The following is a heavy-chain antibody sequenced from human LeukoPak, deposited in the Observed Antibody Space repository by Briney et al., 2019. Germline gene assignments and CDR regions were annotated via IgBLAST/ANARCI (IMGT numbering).Heavy chain of an antibody. CDR2: INPNSGGT. Sequence: ASVKVSCKASGYTFTDYYIHWVRQAPRQGLEWMGWINPNSGGTKYAQKFQGRVTMTRDTSISTAYMELSRLRSDDTAVYYCARGVLAGYDSSGYPFYHWFHPWGQGALVTVSS. V-gene: IGHV1-2*02. CDR3: ARGVLAGYDSSGYPFYHWFHP. D-gene: IGHD3-22*01. J-gene: IGHJ5*02. CDR1: GYTFTDYY.